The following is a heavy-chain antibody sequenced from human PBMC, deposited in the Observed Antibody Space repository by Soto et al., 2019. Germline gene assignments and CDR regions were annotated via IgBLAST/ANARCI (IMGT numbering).Heavy chain of an antibody. CDR3: ARVGMVRGGQTQYYSYGMDV. J-gene: IGHJ6*02. CDR2: IYYSGST. CDR1: GGSISSYY. D-gene: IGHD3-10*01. Sequence: QVQLQESGPGLVKPSETLSLTCTVSGGSISSYYWSWIRQPPGKGLEWIGYIYYSGSTNYNPSLKSRVTISVDTSKNQFSLKLSSVTAADTAVYYCARVGMVRGGQTQYYSYGMDVWGQGTTVTVSS. V-gene: IGHV4-59*01.